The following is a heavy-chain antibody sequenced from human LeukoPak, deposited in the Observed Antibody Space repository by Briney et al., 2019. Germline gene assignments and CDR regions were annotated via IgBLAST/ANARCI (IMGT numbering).Heavy chain of an antibody. CDR3: ARSEYSNYLDY. CDR2: IYYSGST. J-gene: IGHJ4*02. Sequence: PSETLSLTCAVSGGSISSGGYYWSWIRQHPGKGLEWIGYIYYSGSTYYNPSRKSRVTISVDTSKNQFSLKLSSVTAADTAVYYCARSEYSNYLDYWGQGTLVTVSS. CDR1: GGSISSGGYY. V-gene: IGHV4-31*11. D-gene: IGHD4-11*01.